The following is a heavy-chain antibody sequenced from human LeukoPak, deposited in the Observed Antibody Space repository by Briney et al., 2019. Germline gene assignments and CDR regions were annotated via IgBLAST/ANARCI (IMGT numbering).Heavy chain of an antibody. CDR2: IRFDGSNK. J-gene: IGHJ4*02. CDR3: AKDLATKGNCGGDCYSFDN. CDR1: RFTFSSYG. V-gene: IGHV3-30*02. Sequence: TGGSLRLSCAASRFTFSSYGMHWVRQAPGKGLEWVAYIRFDGSNKDYADSMKGRFTISRDNSKNTLYLQMNSLRAEDTAVYYCAKDLATKGNCGGDCYSFDNWGQGTLVTVSS. D-gene: IGHD2-21*01.